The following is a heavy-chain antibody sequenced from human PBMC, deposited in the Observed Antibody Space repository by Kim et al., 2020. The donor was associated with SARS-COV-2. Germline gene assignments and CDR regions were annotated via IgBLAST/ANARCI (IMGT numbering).Heavy chain of an antibody. CDR3: ARGALRYFDWLLNDAFDI. CDR2: IGTAGDT. V-gene: IGHV3-13*01. J-gene: IGHJ3*02. D-gene: IGHD3-9*01. CDR1: GFTFSSYD. Sequence: GGSLRLSCAASGFTFSSYDMHWVRQATGKGLEWVSAIGTAGDTYYPGSVKGRFTISRENAKNSLYLQMNSLRAGDTVVYYCARGALRYFDWLLNDAFDIWGQGTMVTVSS.